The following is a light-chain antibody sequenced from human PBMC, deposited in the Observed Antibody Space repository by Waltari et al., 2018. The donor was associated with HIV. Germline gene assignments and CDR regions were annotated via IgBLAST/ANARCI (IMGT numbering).Light chain of an antibody. Sequence: QSALTQPPSASGSPGQSVTISCTGTSSDVGYFNYVSWYQQHPGKAPKLVIFEVTKRPSGVPDRFSGSKSGNTASLTVSGLQPEDEAVYYFNSYAGSNTLVFGGGTKLTVL. CDR2: EVT. V-gene: IGLV2-8*01. CDR1: SSDVGYFNY. CDR3: NSYAGSNTLV. J-gene: IGLJ3*02.